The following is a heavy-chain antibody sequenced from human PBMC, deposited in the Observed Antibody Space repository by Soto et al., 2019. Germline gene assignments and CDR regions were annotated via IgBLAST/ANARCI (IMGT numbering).Heavy chain of an antibody. Sequence: SETLSLTCAVYGGSFSGYYWSWIRQPPGKGLEWIGEINHSGSTNYNPSLKSRVTISVDTSKNQFSLKLSSVTAADTAVYYCARARQITYYYDSSGYYPYYFDYWGQGTLATVSS. CDR2: INHSGST. D-gene: IGHD3-22*01. CDR1: GGSFSGYY. J-gene: IGHJ4*02. V-gene: IGHV4-34*01. CDR3: ARARQITYYYDSSGYYPYYFDY.